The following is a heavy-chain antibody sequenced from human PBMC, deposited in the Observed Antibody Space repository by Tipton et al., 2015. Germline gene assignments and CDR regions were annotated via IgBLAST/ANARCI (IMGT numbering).Heavy chain of an antibody. Sequence: TLSLTCTVSGGSFSDYYWSWIRQSPGEGLEWIGYIYYSGSTNYNPSLRSRVAMSMDTSKNQFFLKLSSVIAADTAVYYCARASIIQGYYHDSSRYYLFNSWGQGTLVTVSS. CDR2: IYYSGST. CDR1: GGSFSDYY. J-gene: IGHJ1*01. V-gene: IGHV4-59*01. CDR3: ARASIIQGYYHDSSRYYLFNS. D-gene: IGHD3-22*01.